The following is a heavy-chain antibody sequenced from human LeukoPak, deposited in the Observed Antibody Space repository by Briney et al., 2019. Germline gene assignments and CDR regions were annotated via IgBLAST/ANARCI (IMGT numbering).Heavy chain of an antibody. J-gene: IGHJ4*02. CDR3: AKDRTGIVGATAFDY. Sequence: GGSLRLSCAASGFTFDDYAMHWVRQAPGKGLEWVCLISGDGGSTYYADSVKGRFTISRDNSKHTLYLQMNSLRAEDTAVYYCAKDRTGIVGATAFDYWGQGTLVTVSS. D-gene: IGHD1-26*01. V-gene: IGHV3-43*02. CDR1: GFTFDDYA. CDR2: ISGDGGST.